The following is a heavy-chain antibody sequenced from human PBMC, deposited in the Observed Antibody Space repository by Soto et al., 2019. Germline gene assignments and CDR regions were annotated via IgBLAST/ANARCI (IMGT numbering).Heavy chain of an antibody. CDR1: GFTFSSYG. J-gene: IGHJ5*02. CDR2: ISYDGSNK. V-gene: IGHV3-30*18. CDR3: AKAPRGLNYAWFDP. Sequence: PGGSLRLSCAASGFTFSSYGMHWVRQAPGKGLEWVAVISYDGSNKYYADSVKGRFTISRDNSKNTLYLQMNSLRAEGTAVYYCAKAPRGLNYAWFDPWGQGTLVTVSS. D-gene: IGHD3-16*01.